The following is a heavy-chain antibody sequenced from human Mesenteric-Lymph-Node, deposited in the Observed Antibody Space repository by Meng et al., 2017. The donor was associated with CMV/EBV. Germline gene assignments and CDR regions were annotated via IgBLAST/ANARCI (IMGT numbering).Heavy chain of an antibody. CDR1: GFTFSSYA. D-gene: IGHD1-26*01. V-gene: IGHV3-30*04. CDR3: APSGSEFDF. J-gene: IGHJ4*02. CDR2: ISYDGSNK. Sequence: GESLKISCATSGFTFSSYAMHWVRQAPGKGLEWVAVISYDGSNKYYADSVKGRFTISRDNSKNTLYLQMNSLRPEDTAVYYCAPSGSEFDFWGQGTLVTVSS.